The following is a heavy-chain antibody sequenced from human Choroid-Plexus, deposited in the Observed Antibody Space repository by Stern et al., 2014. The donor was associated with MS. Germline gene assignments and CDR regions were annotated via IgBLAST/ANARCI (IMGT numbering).Heavy chain of an antibody. V-gene: IGHV3-30*18. CDR3: AKDRQYLTYFFDH. CDR1: GFTLGSYA. D-gene: IGHD2/OR15-2a*01. J-gene: IGHJ5*02. Sequence: VQLVESGGGVVQPGRPLRLSCVASGFTLGSYAMDWVRKAPGKGLAWGAGVSYDGSNKYHADSVKGRFTISRDNSQNTLYMQMSSLRPEDTAVYYCAKDRQYLTYFFDHWGQGSLVTVSS. CDR2: VSYDGSNK.